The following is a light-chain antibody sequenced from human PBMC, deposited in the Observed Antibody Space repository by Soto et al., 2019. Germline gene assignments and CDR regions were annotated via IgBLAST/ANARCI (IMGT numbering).Light chain of an antibody. CDR3: QQLNSYPLYT. V-gene: IGKV1-9*01. CDR2: AAS. J-gene: IGKJ2*01. CDR1: QGISSD. Sequence: DIQLTQSPSFLSASVGDRVTITCRASQGISSDLAWYQQKPGKAPKLLIYAASTLQSGVPSRFSGSGSGTEFTLTISSLQPEDFATSYCQQLNSYPLYTFGQGTKLEIK.